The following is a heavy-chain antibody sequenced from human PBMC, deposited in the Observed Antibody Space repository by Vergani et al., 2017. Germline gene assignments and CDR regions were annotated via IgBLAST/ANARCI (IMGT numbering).Heavy chain of an antibody. CDR3: ARDPSPGIAINWFDP. Sequence: EVQVVESGGGLIKPGGSLRLSCVVSGITFKNAWINWVRQTPGKGLEWIGRIRSKNDGGTADYAAPLKGRFTISRDDSKDSAFLLVNNLKTEDTAVYYCARDPSPGIAINWFDPWGQGTLVTVSS. D-gene: IGHD6-13*01. CDR1: GITFKNAW. V-gene: IGHV3-15*01. J-gene: IGHJ5*02. CDR2: IRSKNDGGTA.